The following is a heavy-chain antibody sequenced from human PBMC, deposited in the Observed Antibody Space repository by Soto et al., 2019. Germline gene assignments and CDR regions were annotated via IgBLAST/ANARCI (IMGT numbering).Heavy chain of an antibody. Sequence: EVQLLESGGGLVQPGGSLRLSCAASGFIFTNYALSWVRQAPGKGLEWVAGVSGSGGSSYYADSVKARFTVSRDNSRSTLYLQMSSLRAEDSAIYYCAKDADNDDYGVFDVWGQGKLVTVSS. D-gene: IGHD4-17*01. V-gene: IGHV3-23*01. CDR3: AKDADNDDYGVFDV. CDR2: VSGSGGSS. CDR1: GFIFTNYA. J-gene: IGHJ3*01.